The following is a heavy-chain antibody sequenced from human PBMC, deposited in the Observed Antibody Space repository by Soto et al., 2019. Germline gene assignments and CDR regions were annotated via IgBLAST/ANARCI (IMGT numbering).Heavy chain of an antibody. CDR2: ISGIGDNA. Sequence: EVQLLASGGGLVQPGGSLRLSCAASGFTFSTYAMTWVRQAPGKGLEWVSGISGIGDNAYYADSLKGRFTIARDNSKNTLVLQMNSLRAEDTAVYYCATRRDASYSYYGMAVWGQGTTVTVSS. CDR1: GFTFSTYA. CDR3: ATRRDASYSYYGMAV. V-gene: IGHV3-23*01. D-gene: IGHD2-2*01. J-gene: IGHJ6*02.